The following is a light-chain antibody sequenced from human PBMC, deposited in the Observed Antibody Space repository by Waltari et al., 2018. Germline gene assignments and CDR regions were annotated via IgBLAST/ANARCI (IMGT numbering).Light chain of an antibody. CDR1: SDVGNYHL. Sequence: QSALTQPASVSGSPGQSITISCTSDVGNYHLVPWYQQRPGTAPKLQIYGATKRPSGVSDRFSGSKSVNTASLTISGLQAEDEADYYCCTFTSSGTWVFGGGTKLTVL. J-gene: IGLJ2*01. CDR2: GAT. CDR3: CTFTSSGTWV. V-gene: IGLV2-23*01.